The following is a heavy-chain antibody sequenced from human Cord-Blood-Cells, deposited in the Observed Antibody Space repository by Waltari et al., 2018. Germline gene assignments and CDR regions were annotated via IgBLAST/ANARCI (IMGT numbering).Heavy chain of an antibody. Sequence: QVQLVESGGGVVQPGRSLRLSCAAYGFTFSSYAMHWVRQAPGKGLEWVAVISYDGSNKYYADSVKGRFTISRDNSKNTLYLQMNSLRAEDTAVYYCARPSEYQLLYRYFDLWGRGTLVTVSS. CDR1: GFTFSSYA. V-gene: IGHV3-30*04. J-gene: IGHJ2*01. CDR3: ARPSEYQLLYRYFDL. D-gene: IGHD2-2*01. CDR2: ISYDGSNK.